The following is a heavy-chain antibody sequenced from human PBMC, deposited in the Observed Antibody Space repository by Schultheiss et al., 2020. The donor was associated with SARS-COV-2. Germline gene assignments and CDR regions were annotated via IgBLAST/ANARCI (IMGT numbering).Heavy chain of an antibody. CDR3: ARSSSSSPSSQDY. V-gene: IGHV4-61*01. CDR1: GGSVSRGSYY. CDR2: IYYSGAT. J-gene: IGHJ4*02. Sequence: SETLSLTCTVSGGSVSRGSYYWSWIRQPPGKGLEWVGYIYYSGATNYNPSLKSRVTISADTSKNQFSLKLNSVTAADTAVYYCARSSSSSPSSQDYWGQGTLVTVSS. D-gene: IGHD6-6*01.